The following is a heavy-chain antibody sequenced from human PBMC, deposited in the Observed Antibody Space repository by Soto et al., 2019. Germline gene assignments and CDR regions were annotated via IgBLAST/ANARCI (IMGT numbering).Heavy chain of an antibody. Sequence: SVKVSCKASGGAFSGHAISWLRQAPGQGLEWMGQIIPFFKGTKYAQKFQGRVTIAADDSTSTAYMDLSSLTSEDTAVYYCARDVPLNYYDSTYSYYALDVWGQGTTVTVSS. CDR3: ARDVPLNYYDSTYSYYALDV. D-gene: IGHD3-22*01. J-gene: IGHJ6*02. CDR1: GGAFSGHA. V-gene: IGHV1-69*13. CDR2: IIPFFKGT.